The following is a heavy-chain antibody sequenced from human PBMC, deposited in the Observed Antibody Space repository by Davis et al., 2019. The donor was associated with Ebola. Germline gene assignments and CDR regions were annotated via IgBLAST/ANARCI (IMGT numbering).Heavy chain of an antibody. CDR3: ARVSDYGDSRGAFDI. CDR1: GFIVSSEY. V-gene: IGHV3-66*01. CDR2: SYSAGST. J-gene: IGHJ3*02. Sequence: GGSLRLSCAASGFIVSSEYMSWVRQAPGKGLEWVSISYSAGSTYYPDSVKGRFTISRDNSKNILYLQMNSLRDEDTAVYYCARVSDYGDSRGAFDIWGQGTVVTVSS. D-gene: IGHD4-17*01.